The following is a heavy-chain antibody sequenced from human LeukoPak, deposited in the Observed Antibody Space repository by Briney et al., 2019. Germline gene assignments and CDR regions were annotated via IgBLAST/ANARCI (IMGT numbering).Heavy chain of an antibody. CDR2: MNPNSGNT. Sequence: ASVKVSCKASGYTFTSYDINWVRQATGQGLEWMGWMNPNSGNTGYAQKVQGRVTMTRNTSISTAYMELSSLRSEDTAVYYCARGGVQTYYDFWSGYYCSPQGYYYYYMDVWGKGTTVTVSS. CDR1: GYTFTSYD. CDR3: ARGGVQTYYDFWSGYYCSPQGYYYYYMDV. J-gene: IGHJ6*03. V-gene: IGHV1-8*01. D-gene: IGHD3-3*01.